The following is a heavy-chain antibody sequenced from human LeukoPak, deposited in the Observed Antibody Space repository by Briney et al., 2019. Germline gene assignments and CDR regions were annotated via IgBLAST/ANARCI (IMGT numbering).Heavy chain of an antibody. J-gene: IGHJ6*04. CDR3: ARDQAVNYYYGMDV. D-gene: IGHD6-19*01. V-gene: IGHV3-33*01. CDR1: GFTFSSYG. CDR2: IWYDGSNK. Sequence: GRSLRLSCAASGFTFSSYGMHWVRQAPGKGLEGVSVIWYDGSNKYYADSVKGRFTISRDDSKNALYLQMNSLRAEDTAVYYCARDQAVNYYYGMDVWGKGTTATVSS.